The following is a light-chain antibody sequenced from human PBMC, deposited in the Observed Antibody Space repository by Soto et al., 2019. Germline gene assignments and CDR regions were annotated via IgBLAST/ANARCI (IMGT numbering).Light chain of an antibody. J-gene: IGLJ3*02. CDR3: VLYMGSGPWV. CDR1: SGSVSTSYY. V-gene: IGLV8-61*01. Sequence: QTVVTQEPSFSVSPGGTVTLTCGLSSGSVSTSYYPSWYQQTPGQAPRTLIYSTNTRSSGVPDRFSGSILGNKAALTITGAQADDESDYYCVLYMGSGPWVFGGATKLTVL. CDR2: STN.